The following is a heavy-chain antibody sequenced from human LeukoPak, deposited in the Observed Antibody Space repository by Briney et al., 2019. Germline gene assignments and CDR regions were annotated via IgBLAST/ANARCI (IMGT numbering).Heavy chain of an antibody. J-gene: IGHJ4*02. CDR1: GYTFTGYY. V-gene: IGHV1-2*06. Sequence: ASVKVSCKASGYTFTGYYMHWVRQAPGQGLEWMGRINPNSGGTNYAQKFQGRVTMTRDTSISTAYMELRRLRSDDTAVYYCARGPGDGYNYYFDYWGQGTLVTVSS. CDR2: INPNSGGT. D-gene: IGHD5-24*01. CDR3: ARGPGDGYNYYFDY.